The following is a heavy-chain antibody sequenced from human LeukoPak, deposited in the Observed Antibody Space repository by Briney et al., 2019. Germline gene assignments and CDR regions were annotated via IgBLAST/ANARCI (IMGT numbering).Heavy chain of an antibody. D-gene: IGHD2-21*01. Sequence: SETLSLTCTVSGXPIYNNYWGWFRQPPGKGLEWLGYIYSSGSTTYNPSLESPLAISIDTSKTHFSLKLSSVTAADTAVYLCAKRAVTTAGDLWFDPWGQGTLVTVSS. CDR1: GXPIYNNY. J-gene: IGHJ5*02. CDR3: AKRAVTTAGDLWFDP. V-gene: IGHV4-59*08. CDR2: IYSSGST.